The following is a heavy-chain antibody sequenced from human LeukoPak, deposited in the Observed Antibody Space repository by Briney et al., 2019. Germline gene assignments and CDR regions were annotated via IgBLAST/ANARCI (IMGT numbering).Heavy chain of an antibody. V-gene: IGHV3-23*01. CDR1: GFTFSSYG. D-gene: IGHD5-24*01. J-gene: IGHJ6*03. Sequence: GGSLRLSCAASGFTFSSYGMSWVRQAPGKGLEWVSAISGSGGSTYYADSVKGRFTISRDNSKNTLYLQMNSLRAEDTAVYYCAKRGGVATIIYYYYMDVWGKGTTVTISS. CDR2: ISGSGGST. CDR3: AKRGGVATIIYYYYMDV.